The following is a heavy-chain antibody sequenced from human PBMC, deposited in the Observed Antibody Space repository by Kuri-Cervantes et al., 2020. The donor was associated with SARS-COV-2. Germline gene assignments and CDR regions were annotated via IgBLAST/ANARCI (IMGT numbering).Heavy chain of an antibody. CDR1: GFTFSSYS. CDR2: ISSSSSTI. D-gene: IGHD3-22*01. Sequence: GGSLRLSCAASGFTFSSYSMNWVRQAPGEGLEWVSYISSSSSTIYYADSVKGRFTISRDNAKNSLYLQMNSLRDEDTAVYYCARDGGGYYDSSGYYGQLGFDYWGQGTLVTVSS. V-gene: IGHV3-48*02. J-gene: IGHJ4*02. CDR3: ARDGGGYYDSSGYYGQLGFDY.